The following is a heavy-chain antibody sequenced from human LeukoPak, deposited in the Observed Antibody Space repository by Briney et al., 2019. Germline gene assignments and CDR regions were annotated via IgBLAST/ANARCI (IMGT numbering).Heavy chain of an antibody. CDR2: INHSGST. J-gene: IGHJ5*02. V-gene: IGHV4-34*01. CDR3: ARRYCSSTSCYLRVENWSDP. D-gene: IGHD2-2*01. Sequence: SETLSLTCAVYGGSFSGYYWSWIRQPPGKGLEWIGEINHSGSTNYNPSLKSRVTISVDTSKNQFSLKLSSVTAADTAVYYCARRYCSSTSCYLRVENWSDPWGQGTLVTVSS. CDR1: GGSFSGYY.